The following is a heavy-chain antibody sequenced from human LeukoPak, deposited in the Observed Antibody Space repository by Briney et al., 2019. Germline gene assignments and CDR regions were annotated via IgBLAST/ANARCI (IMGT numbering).Heavy chain of an antibody. J-gene: IGHJ6*03. CDR3: ARASTGYSSNWANYYYYYYMDV. D-gene: IGHD6-13*01. CDR1: GGSFSGYY. V-gene: IGHV4-34*01. CDR2: INHSGST. Sequence: SETLSLTCAVYGGSFSGYYWSWIRQPPGKGLEWIGEINHSGSTNYNPSLKSRVTISVDTSKNQFSLKLSSVTAADTAVYYCARASTGYSSNWANYYYYYYMDVWGKGTTVTVSS.